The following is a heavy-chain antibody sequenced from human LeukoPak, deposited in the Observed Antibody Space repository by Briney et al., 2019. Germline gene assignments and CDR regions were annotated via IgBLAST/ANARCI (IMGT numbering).Heavy chain of an antibody. D-gene: IGHD3-10*01. J-gene: IGHJ4*02. Sequence: PGGSLRLSCAASGFTFSSYGMHWVRQAPGKGLEWVSYISSSGSTIYYADSVKGRFTISRDNAKNSLYLQMNSLRAEDTAVYYCARDLGFGELSHDYWGQGILVTVSS. CDR3: ARDLGFGELSHDY. CDR1: GFTFSSYG. V-gene: IGHV3-48*04. CDR2: ISSSGSTI.